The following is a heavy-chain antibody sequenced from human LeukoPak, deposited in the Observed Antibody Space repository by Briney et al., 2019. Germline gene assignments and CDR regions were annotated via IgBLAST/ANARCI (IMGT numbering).Heavy chain of an antibody. Sequence: SETLSLTCVVSGGSISGYHWGWIRQPPGKGLEWIGYISYTGITSDNPSLRSRVFMSVDTSKNQFSLRLGSVTAADTAVYYCARHAAGGNYGLHFDYWGQGTLVTVSS. CDR3: ARHAAGGNYGLHFDY. CDR1: GGSISGYH. J-gene: IGHJ4*02. CDR2: ISYTGIT. V-gene: IGHV4-59*08. D-gene: IGHD3-10*01.